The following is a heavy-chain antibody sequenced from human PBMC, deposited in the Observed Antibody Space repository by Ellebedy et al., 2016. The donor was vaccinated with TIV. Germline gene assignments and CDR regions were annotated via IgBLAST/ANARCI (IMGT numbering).Heavy chain of an antibody. CDR3: ARGRFNLLTEGYYFHL. Sequence: GESLKISCAASGFSVRNYAIFWVRQAPGRGLEWVALISYDGNNKYYGDSVKGRSTISRDYSHNTVDLQMTRLRPEDSAVYYCARGRFNLLTEGYYFHLWGPGTLVTISS. D-gene: IGHD3-9*01. CDR2: ISYDGNNK. V-gene: IGHV3-30*03. CDR1: GFSVRNYA. J-gene: IGHJ5*02.